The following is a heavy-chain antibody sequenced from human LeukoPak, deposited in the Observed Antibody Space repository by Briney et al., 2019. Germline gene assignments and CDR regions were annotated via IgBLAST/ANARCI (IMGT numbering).Heavy chain of an antibody. CDR3: TTAPDFGVTYLFDY. J-gene: IGHJ4*02. CDR1: GFTFSNAW. V-gene: IGHV3-15*01. Sequence: GGSLTLSCAASGFTFSNAWMSWVRQAPGKGLEWVGRIKSKTDGGTTDYAAPVKGRFTISRDDSKNTLYLQMNSLKTEDTAVYYCTTAPDFGVTYLFDYWGQGTLVTVSS. D-gene: IGHD3-16*01. CDR2: IKSKTDGGTT.